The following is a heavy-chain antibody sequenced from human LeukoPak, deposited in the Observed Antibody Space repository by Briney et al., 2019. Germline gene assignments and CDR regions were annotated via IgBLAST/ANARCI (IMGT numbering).Heavy chain of an antibody. CDR3: ARDVGGVGASPLYYFDY. D-gene: IGHD1-26*01. J-gene: IGHJ4*02. CDR2: INPNSGGT. Sequence: ASVKVSCKASGYTFTGYYMHWVRQAPGQGLGWMGRINPNSGGTNYAQKFQGRVTMTRDTSISTAYMELSRLRSDDTAVYYCARDVGGVGASPLYYFDYWGQGTLVTVSS. CDR1: GYTFTGYY. V-gene: IGHV1-2*06.